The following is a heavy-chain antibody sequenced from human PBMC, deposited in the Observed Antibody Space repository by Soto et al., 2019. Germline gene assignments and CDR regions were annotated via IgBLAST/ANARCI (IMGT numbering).Heavy chain of an antibody. Sequence: GGSLRLSCAASGFTFSSYWMSWVRQAPGKGLEWVANIKQDGSEKYYVDSVKGRFTISRDNAKNSLYLQMNSLRAEDTAVYYCTRAMVTAIYAFDIWGQGTMVTVS. CDR3: TRAMVTAIYAFDI. J-gene: IGHJ3*02. V-gene: IGHV3-7*01. CDR2: IKQDGSEK. D-gene: IGHD2-21*02. CDR1: GFTFSSYW.